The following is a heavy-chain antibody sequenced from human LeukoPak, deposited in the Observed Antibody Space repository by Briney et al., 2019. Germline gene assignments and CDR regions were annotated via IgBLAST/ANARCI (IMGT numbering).Heavy chain of an antibody. Sequence: SETLSLTCTVSGGSISTRSYYWGWIRQPPGKGLEWIGSIYYSGSTYYNPSLKSRVTISVDTSKNQFSLKLSSVTAADTAVYYCARRAYYNDTSGYFDYWGQGTLVTVSS. J-gene: IGHJ4*02. D-gene: IGHD3-22*01. V-gene: IGHV4-39*01. CDR2: IYYSGST. CDR1: GGSISTRSYY. CDR3: ARRAYYNDTSGYFDY.